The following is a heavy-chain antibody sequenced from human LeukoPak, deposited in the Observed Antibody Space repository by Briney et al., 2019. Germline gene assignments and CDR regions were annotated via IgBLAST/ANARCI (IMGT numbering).Heavy chain of an antibody. D-gene: IGHD4/OR15-4a*01. CDR2: IHSGGST. V-gene: IGHV3-NL1*01. CDR1: GFTFSSYG. Sequence: GGSLRLSCAASGFTFSSYGMHWVRQAPGKGLEWVSVIHSGGSTYYADSVKGRFTISRDNSENTLYLQMNSLRVEDTAVYFCARDPGAFPYFFDCWGQGTLVTVSS. CDR3: ARDPGAFPYFFDC. J-gene: IGHJ4*02.